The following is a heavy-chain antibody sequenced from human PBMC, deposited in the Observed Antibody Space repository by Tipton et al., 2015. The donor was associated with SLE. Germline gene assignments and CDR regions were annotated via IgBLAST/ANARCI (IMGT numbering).Heavy chain of an antibody. J-gene: IGHJ3*02. Sequence: TLSLTCTVSGDSLSSDTYYWSWIRQPPGKGLERIGYIYYSGSTYRVPSLESRITMSVDTSNNQFSLKMSSVTAADTAVYYCARGLSNRKRSSDTFDKWGQATMVTVAS. CDR3: ARGLSNRKRSSDTFDK. CDR1: GDSLSSDTYY. CDR2: IYYSGST. V-gene: IGHV4-31*03.